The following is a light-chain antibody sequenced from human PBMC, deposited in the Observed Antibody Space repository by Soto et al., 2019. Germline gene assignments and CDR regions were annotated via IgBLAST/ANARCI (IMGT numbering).Light chain of an antibody. J-gene: IGKJ1*01. CDR2: KAS. V-gene: IGKV1-5*03. Sequence: GDRVTITCRASQSITSWLAWYQQKPGKAPKLLIYKASNLESGVPSRFSGSGSGTEFILTISSLQPDDFATYYCQHYNSYSEAFGQGTKVDIK. CDR1: QSITSW. CDR3: QHYNSYSEA.